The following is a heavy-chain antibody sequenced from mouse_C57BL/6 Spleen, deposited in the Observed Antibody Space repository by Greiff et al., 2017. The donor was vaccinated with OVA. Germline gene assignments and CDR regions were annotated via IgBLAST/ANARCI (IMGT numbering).Heavy chain of an antibody. CDR1: GYTFTSYW. V-gene: IGHV1-59*01. Sequence: QVQLQQPGAELVRPGTSVKLSCKASGYTFTSYWMHWVKQRPGQGLEWIGVIDPSDSYTNYNQKFKGKATLTVDTSSSTAYMQISSLTSEDSAVYYCASSSGYDYAMDYWGQGTSVTVSS. CDR3: ASSSGYDYAMDY. D-gene: IGHD3-2*02. CDR2: IDPSDSYT. J-gene: IGHJ4*01.